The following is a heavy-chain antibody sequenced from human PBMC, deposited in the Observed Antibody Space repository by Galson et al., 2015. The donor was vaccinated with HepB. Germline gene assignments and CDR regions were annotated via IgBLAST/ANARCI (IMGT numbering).Heavy chain of an antibody. CDR2: INAGNGNT. CDR1: GYTFTSYA. Sequence: SVKVSCKASGYTFTSYAMHWVRQAPGQRLEWMGWINAGNGNTKYSQKFQGRVTITRDTSASTAYMELSSLRSEDTAVYYCARGPLWFGELLSPTFDYWGQGTLVTVSS. CDR3: ARGPLWFGELLSPTFDY. J-gene: IGHJ4*02. D-gene: IGHD3-10*01. V-gene: IGHV1-3*01.